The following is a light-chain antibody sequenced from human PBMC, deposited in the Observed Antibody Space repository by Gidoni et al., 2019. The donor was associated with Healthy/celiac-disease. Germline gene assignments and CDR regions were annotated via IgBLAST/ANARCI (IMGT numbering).Light chain of an antibody. Sequence: IQITQSPSSLSASVGDRVTITCRASQSISSDLNWYQQKPGKDPKLLIYAASSLQSGVPSRFSGSGSGTDFTLTISSLQPEDFATYYWQQSYSTLWTFGQGPKVEIK. V-gene: IGKV1-39*01. CDR1: QSISSD. J-gene: IGKJ1*01. CDR3: QQSYSTLWT. CDR2: AAS.